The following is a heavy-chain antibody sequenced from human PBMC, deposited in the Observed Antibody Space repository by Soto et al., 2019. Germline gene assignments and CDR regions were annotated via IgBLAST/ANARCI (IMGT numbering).Heavy chain of an antibody. D-gene: IGHD3-10*01. Sequence: EVQLLASGGGLVQPGGSLRLSCAASGFTFNNYAMTWVRQAPGKGLELVSAISGGVDTTSYADSVKVRFTVSRDGSKNLLYLQMSSLIAEDTALYYCAKGRGGSGSLTPRVDFWGQGTLVTVSS. V-gene: IGHV3-23*01. J-gene: IGHJ4*02. CDR1: GFTFNNYA. CDR3: AKGRGGSGSLTPRVDF. CDR2: ISGGVDTT.